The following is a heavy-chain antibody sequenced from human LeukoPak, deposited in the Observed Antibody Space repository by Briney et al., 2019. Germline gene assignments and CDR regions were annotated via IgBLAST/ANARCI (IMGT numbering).Heavy chain of an antibody. CDR2: ISSSSSTI. CDR1: GFTFSSYS. J-gene: IGHJ4*02. Sequence: GGSLRLSCAASGFTFSSYSMNWVRQAPGKGLEWVSYISSSSSTIYYADSVKGRFTISRDNAKNSLYLQMNSLRAEDTAVYYCARGHSGGNFDYWGQGTLVTVSS. D-gene: IGHD3-10*01. CDR3: ARGHSGGNFDY. V-gene: IGHV3-48*01.